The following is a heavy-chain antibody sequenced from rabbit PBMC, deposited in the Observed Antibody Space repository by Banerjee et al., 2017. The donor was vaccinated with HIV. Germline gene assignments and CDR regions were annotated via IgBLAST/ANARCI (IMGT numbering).Heavy chain of an antibody. D-gene: IGHD5-1*01. V-gene: IGHV1S45*01. CDR3: ARDPYGRTINYNL. CDR2: IDTGSDGNT. J-gene: IGHJ4*01. CDR1: GFSFSSSYY. Sequence: QEQLVESGGGLVQPEGSLTLTCTASGFSFSSSYYMCWVRQAPGKGLEWIACIDTGSDGNTYYASWAKGRFTISKTSSTTVTLQMTSLTAADTATYFCARDPYGRTINYNLWGPGTLVTVS.